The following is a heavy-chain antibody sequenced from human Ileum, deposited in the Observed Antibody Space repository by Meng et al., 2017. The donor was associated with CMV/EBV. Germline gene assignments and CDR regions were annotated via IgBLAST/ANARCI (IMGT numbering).Heavy chain of an antibody. V-gene: IGHV1-2*02. Sequence: VQLVRTVTEVKKPCATAHVTSHTSGYTSTAKHLHWVRQAPGQGLEWMGWIYPQNGGTYFAQKFQGRVPMTSDTSITTAYMELSSLTSDDTAIYYCVKEDWYFDSWGQGTLVTVSS. CDR3: VKEDWYFDS. J-gene: IGHJ4*02. D-gene: IGHD3-9*01. CDR2: IYPQNGGT. CDR1: GYTSTAKH.